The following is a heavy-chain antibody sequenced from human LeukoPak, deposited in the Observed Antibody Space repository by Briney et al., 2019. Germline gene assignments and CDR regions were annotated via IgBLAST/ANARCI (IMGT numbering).Heavy chain of an antibody. J-gene: IGHJ4*02. CDR1: GFTFMKYS. Sequence: QAGGSLRLSCAASGFTFMKYSMTWVRQAPGKGLEWVSAITGSGAFTDYADSVKGRFTISRDNSKNTLYLQLNSLRAEDTAVYYCAKRSAESSGYFDYWGQGTLVTVSS. D-gene: IGHD6-19*01. CDR2: ITGSGAFT. V-gene: IGHV3-23*01. CDR3: AKRSAESSGYFDY.